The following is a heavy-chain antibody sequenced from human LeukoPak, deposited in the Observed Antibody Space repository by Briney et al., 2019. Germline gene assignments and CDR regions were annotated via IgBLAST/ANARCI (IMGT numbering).Heavy chain of an antibody. V-gene: IGHV4-34*01. CDR3: AGIVVVPAAIDY. CDR2: INHSGSA. D-gene: IGHD2-2*01. Sequence: SETLSLSCRVHVEYFRGYFCASIHQPPAKVLEWIGEINHSGSANYNPSLKSRVTISLDTSKNQFSLKLSSVTAADTAVYYCAGIVVVPAAIDYWGQGTLVTVSS. J-gene: IGHJ4*02. CDR1: VEYFRGYF.